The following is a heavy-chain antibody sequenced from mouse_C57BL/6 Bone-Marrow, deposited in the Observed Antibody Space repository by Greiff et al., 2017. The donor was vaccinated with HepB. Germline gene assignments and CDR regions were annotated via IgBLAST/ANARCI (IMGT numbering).Heavy chain of an antibody. CDR2: INPSTGGT. CDR3: ASLLLRWYFDV. V-gene: IGHV1-42*01. J-gene: IGHJ1*03. D-gene: IGHD1-1*01. Sequence: EVQLQQSGPELVKPGASVKISCKASGYSFTGYYMNWVKQSPEKSLEWIGEINPSTGGTTYNQKFKAKATLTVDKSSSTAYMQLKSLTSEDSAVYYCASLLLRWYFDVWGTGTTVTVSS. CDR1: GYSFTGYY.